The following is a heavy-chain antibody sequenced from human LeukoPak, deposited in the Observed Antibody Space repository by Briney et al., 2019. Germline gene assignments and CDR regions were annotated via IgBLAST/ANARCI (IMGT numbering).Heavy chain of an antibody. D-gene: IGHD6-19*01. V-gene: IGHV4-4*07. Sequence: SETLSLTCAVYGGSFSGYYWSWIRQPPGKGLEWIGRIYTSGSTNYNPSLKSRVTMSVDTSKNQFSLKLSSVTAADTAVYYCARDGYSSGWYTFDYWGQGTLVTVSS. J-gene: IGHJ4*02. CDR1: GGSFSGYY. CDR3: ARDGYSSGWYTFDY. CDR2: IYTSGST.